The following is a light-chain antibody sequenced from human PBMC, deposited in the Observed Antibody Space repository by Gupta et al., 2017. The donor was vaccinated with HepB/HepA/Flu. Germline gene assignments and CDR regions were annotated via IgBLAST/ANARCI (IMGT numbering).Light chain of an antibody. CDR1: QSIRSW. CDR2: KTS. V-gene: IGKV1-5*03. Sequence: DIQMTQSPPTLSASVGDRVTITCRASQSIRSWLAWYQQKPGKAPNLLIYKTSSLESGVPSRFSGSGSGTEFTLTISSLQPDDFATYYCQQHDTYSLTFGGGTQVEIK. J-gene: IGKJ4*01. CDR3: QQHDTYSLT.